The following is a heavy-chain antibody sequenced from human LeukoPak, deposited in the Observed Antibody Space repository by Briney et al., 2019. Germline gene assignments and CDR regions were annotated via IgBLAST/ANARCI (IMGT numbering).Heavy chain of an antibody. D-gene: IGHD3-3*01. CDR2: IYDSGST. CDR3: ASSVASGYYTSHYFDY. J-gene: IGHJ4*02. CDR1: GGSIRSGGYY. V-gene: IGHV4-31*03. Sequence: SETLSLTCTVSGGSIRSGGYYWSWIRQHPGKGRAWIGYIYDSGSTYYNPCLKSRVTISVDTSKNQFSVKLRSVAAADTAVYYCASSVASGYYTSHYFDYWGQGTLVTVSS.